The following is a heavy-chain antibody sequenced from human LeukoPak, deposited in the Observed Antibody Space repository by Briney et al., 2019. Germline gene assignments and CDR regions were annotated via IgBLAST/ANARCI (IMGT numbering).Heavy chain of an antibody. CDR1: GFTFSTYS. V-gene: IGHV3-48*04. CDR3: ARGGYSYGS. CDR2: ISSSGGAI. Sequence: PGGSLRLSCAAPGFTFSTYSMNWVRQAPGRGLEWVSYISSSGGAIQYADSVRGRLTISRDNAKNSLYLQMNSLRAEDTAVYYCARGGYSYGSWGQGTLVTVSS. J-gene: IGHJ4*02. D-gene: IGHD5-18*01.